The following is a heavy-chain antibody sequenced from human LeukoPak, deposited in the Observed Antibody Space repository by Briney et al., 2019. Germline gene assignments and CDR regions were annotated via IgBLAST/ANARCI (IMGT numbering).Heavy chain of an antibody. CDR1: GGSFSGYY. J-gene: IGHJ4*02. CDR3: ARGIRDYIVVVPAAIAPFDY. Sequence: PSETLSLTCAAYGGSFSGYYWSWIRQPPGKGLEWIGEINHSGSTNYNPSLKSRVTISVDTSKNQFSLKLSSVTAADTAVYYCARGIRDYIVVVPAAIAPFDYWGQGTLVTVSS. CDR2: INHSGST. V-gene: IGHV4-34*01. D-gene: IGHD2-2*02.